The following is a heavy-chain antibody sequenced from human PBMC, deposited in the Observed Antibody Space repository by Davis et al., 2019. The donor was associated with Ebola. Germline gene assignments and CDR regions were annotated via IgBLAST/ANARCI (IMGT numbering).Heavy chain of an antibody. V-gene: IGHV4-30-4*07. CDR1: GGSISSGDYS. Sequence: MPSETLSLTCVVSGGSISSGDYSWSWIRQPPGKGLEWIGYMYYSGSTYYNSSLKSRLTISVDTSKNQFSLNLRSVTAADTAVYYCARGDSYYDPSGYYAGPEAPDHWGQGTLVSVSS. CDR3: ARGDSYYDPSGYYAGPEAPDH. CDR2: MYYSGST. J-gene: IGHJ4*02. D-gene: IGHD3-22*01.